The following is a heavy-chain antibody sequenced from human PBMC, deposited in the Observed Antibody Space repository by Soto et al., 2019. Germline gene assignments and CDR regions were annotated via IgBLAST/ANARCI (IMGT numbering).Heavy chain of an antibody. CDR1: GYTFTNNV. D-gene: IGHD1-7*01. V-gene: IGHV1-3*04. CDR2: IHNAKGNT. J-gene: IGHJ5*02. CDR3: ARDPIWTYTWNYARLNYLDP. Sequence: ASLKVSCKASGYTFTNNVIHWLRQAPGQTLEWMGWIHNAKGNTKYSQKFEARVTLTRDTAASTAYMELNSMRSDDTAVYYCARDPIWTYTWNYARLNYLDPWGQGTLVTVSS.